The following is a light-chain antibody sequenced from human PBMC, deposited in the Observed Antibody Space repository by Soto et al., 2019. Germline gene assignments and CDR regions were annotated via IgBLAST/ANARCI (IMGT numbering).Light chain of an antibody. Sequence: AIRMTQSPSSLSASAGDRLTITCRASQGISSYVAWYQQKAGRAPRLLIYAASTLQSGVPSRFSGSGSGTDFTLTISCLQSEDFATYYCQQYSTYLFTFGPGTKVDL. V-gene: IGKV1-8*01. CDR1: QGISSY. CDR3: QQYSTYLFT. J-gene: IGKJ3*01. CDR2: AAS.